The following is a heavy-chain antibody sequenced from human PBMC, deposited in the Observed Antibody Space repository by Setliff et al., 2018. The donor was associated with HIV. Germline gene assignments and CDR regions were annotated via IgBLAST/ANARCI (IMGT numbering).Heavy chain of an antibody. Sequence: SETLSLTCAVYGGSFSGYYWSWIRQLPGKGLEWIGYIYHSGSTYYNPSLKSRLSISLDMSNNQFSLKVTSVTAADTAVYYCAALTTGYYFDYWGQGTLVTVSS. CDR3: AALTTGYYFDY. CDR2: IYHSGST. V-gene: IGHV4-34*09. CDR1: GGSFSGYY. J-gene: IGHJ4*02. D-gene: IGHD4-17*01.